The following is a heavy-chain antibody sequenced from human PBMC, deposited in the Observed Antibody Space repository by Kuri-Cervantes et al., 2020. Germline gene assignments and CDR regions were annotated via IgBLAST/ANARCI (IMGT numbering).Heavy chain of an antibody. Sequence: LRLSCTVSGGSISSGGYYWSWIRQHPGKGLEWIGYIYYSGSTYYNPSLKSRVTISVDTSKNQFSLKLSSVTAADTAVYYCARLGYCSSTSCYPNFDYWGQGTLVTVSS. V-gene: IGHV4-31*03. D-gene: IGHD2-2*01. CDR3: ARLGYCSSTSCYPNFDY. CDR2: IYYSGST. J-gene: IGHJ4*02. CDR1: GGSISSGGYY.